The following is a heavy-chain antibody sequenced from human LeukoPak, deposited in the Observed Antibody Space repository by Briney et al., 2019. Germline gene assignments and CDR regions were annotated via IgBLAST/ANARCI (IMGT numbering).Heavy chain of an antibody. CDR2: IYPGDSDT. CDR1: GYSFTSYW. D-gene: IGHD2-2*01. J-gene: IGHJ4*02. V-gene: IGHV5-51*01. CDR3: ARGASIDIVVVPAAYGVFYY. Sequence: GESLKISCKGSGYSFTSYWIGWVRQMPGKGLEWMGIIYPGDSDTRYSPSFQGQVTISADKSISTAYLQWSSLKASDTAMYYCARGASIDIVVVPAAYGVFYYWGQGTLVTVSS.